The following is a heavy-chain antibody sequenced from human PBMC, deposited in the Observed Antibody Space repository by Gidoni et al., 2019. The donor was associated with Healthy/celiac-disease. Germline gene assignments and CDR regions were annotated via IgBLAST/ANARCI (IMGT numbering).Heavy chain of an antibody. D-gene: IGHD3-10*01. J-gene: IGHJ6*03. Sequence: QVQLVQSGAEVKKPGSSVKVSCKASGGTVSSYAISWVRQAPGQGLEWMGGIILIFGTANYAQKFQGRVTITADESTSTAYMELSSLRSEDTAVYYCCVNGGAVPGFHYYYYYMDVWGKGTTVTVSS. CDR1: GGTVSSYA. V-gene: IGHV1-69*01. CDR3: CVNGGAVPGFHYYYYYMDV. CDR2: IILIFGTA.